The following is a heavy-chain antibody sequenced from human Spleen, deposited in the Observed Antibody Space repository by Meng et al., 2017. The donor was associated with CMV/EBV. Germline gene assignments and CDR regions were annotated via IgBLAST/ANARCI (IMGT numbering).Heavy chain of an antibody. CDR2: INAKTGGA. CDR1: GYTFSDYF. J-gene: IGHJ4*02. Sequence: ASVKVSCKASGYTFSDYFIHWVRQAPGQGLEWMGWINAKTGGAHYAQKFQGRVTMTRDTSISIVYMELSRLRSDDTAVYYCARDYYYDRSGFFDYWGQGALVTVSS. V-gene: IGHV1-2*02. CDR3: ARDYYYDRSGFFDY. D-gene: IGHD3-22*01.